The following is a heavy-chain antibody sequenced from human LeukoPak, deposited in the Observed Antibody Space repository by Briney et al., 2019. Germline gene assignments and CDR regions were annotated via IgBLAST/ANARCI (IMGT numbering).Heavy chain of an antibody. CDR2: INPSGGST. V-gene: IGHV1-46*01. CDR3: ARVDRRIQLWSDPRDPYYFDY. CDR1: GYTFTSYY. D-gene: IGHD5-18*01. Sequence: ASVKVSCKASGYTFTSYYMHWVRPAPGQGLAWMGIINPSGGSTSYAQKFQGRVTMTRDTSTSTVYMELSSLRSEDTAVYYCARVDRRIQLWSDPRDPYYFDYWGQGTLVTVSS. J-gene: IGHJ4*02.